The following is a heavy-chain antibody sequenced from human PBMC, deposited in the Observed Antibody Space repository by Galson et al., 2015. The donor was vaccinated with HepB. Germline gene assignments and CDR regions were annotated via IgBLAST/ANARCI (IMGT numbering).Heavy chain of an antibody. CDR3: ARHGPGSSWTFDY. D-gene: IGHD6-13*01. V-gene: IGHV4-39*01. CDR2: IYYSGST. CDR1: GGSISSSSYY. J-gene: IGHJ4*02. Sequence: SEPLSLTCTVSGGSISSSSYYWGWIRQPPGKGLEWIGSIYYSGSTYYNPSLKSRVTISVDTSKNQFSLKLSSVTAADTAVYYCARHGPGSSWTFDYWGQGTLVTVSS.